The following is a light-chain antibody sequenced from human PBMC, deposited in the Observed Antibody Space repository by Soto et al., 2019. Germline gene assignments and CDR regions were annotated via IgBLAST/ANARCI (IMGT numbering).Light chain of an antibody. CDR1: SSDVGGYDY. CDR3: SSYTSSDSLV. J-gene: IGLJ7*01. Sequence: QSALTQPASVSGSPGQSITISCTGTSSDVGGYDYVSWYQQHPGKAPKLMIYDVTNRPSGVSTRFSASKSGNTASLTISGLHVEDEADYYCSSYTSSDSLVFGGGTQLTVL. V-gene: IGLV2-14*03. CDR2: DVT.